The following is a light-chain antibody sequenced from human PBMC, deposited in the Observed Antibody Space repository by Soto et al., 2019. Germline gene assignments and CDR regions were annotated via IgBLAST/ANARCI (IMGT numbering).Light chain of an antibody. CDR1: QGIGTL. V-gene: IGKV1-12*01. CDR3: QQGSSFPLT. CDR2: SAS. Sequence: DIQMTQSPSSVSASVGDRVTITCRASQGIGTLLAWYQQKPGKAPNLLIHSASNLQSGVPSRVSCSGSGTDFALTISSLQPEDFATYYCQQGSSFPLTFGQGTRLDI. J-gene: IGKJ5*01.